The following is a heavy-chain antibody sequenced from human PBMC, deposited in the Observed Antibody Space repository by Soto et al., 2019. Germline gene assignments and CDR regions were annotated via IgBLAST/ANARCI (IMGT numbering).Heavy chain of an antibody. V-gene: IGHV3-74*01. CDR1: GFTFSSYW. CDR2: ISTDASST. J-gene: IGHJ1*01. CDR3: ARLPNKSPQN. Sequence: EVQLVESGGGLVQPAGSLRLSCAASGFTFSSYWMHWVRQAPGKGLVWVSSISTDASSTSYADPVKGRFTISRDNAKNTLYLQMNCVRAEDTAVYYCARLPNKSPQNWGQGTLVIVSP.